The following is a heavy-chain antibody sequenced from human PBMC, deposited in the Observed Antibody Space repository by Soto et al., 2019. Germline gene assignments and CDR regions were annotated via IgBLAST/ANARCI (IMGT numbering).Heavy chain of an antibody. Sequence: GGSLRLSCAASGFTFSSYGMHWVRQAPGKGLEWVAVIWYDGSNKYYADSVKGRFTISRDNSKNTLYLQMNSLRAEDTAVYYCARASLVGYYFDYWGQGTLVTVSS. CDR3: ARASLVGYYFDY. CDR1: GFTFSSYG. J-gene: IGHJ4*02. CDR2: IWYDGSNK. D-gene: IGHD1-26*01. V-gene: IGHV3-33*01.